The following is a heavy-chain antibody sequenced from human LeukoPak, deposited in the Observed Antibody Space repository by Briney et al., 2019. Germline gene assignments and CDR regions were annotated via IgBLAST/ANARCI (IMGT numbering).Heavy chain of an antibody. CDR2: IYYSGST. J-gene: IGHJ3*02. Sequence: PSETLSLTCTVSGGSISSNNYYWGWIRQPPGKGLEWIATIYYSGSTYYNPSLRSRVTISVDTSKNQFSLKLSSVTAADTAVYYCARVGVVIETKRAFDIWGQGTMVTVSS. D-gene: IGHD3-3*01. CDR3: ARVGVVIETKRAFDI. V-gene: IGHV4-39*01. CDR1: GGSISSNNYY.